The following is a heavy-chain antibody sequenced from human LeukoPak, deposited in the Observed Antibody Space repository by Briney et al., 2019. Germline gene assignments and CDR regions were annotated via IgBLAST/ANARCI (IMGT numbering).Heavy chain of an antibody. Sequence: PGGSLRLSCAASGFTFSSYAMSWVRQAPGKGLEWVSAISGSGGSTYYADSVKGRFTISRDNAKSSLYLQMSSLRDEDTAVYYCATLAFSSASTNYWGQGTLVTVSS. CDR3: ATLAFSSASTNY. V-gene: IGHV3-23*01. J-gene: IGHJ4*02. CDR1: GFTFSSYA. CDR2: ISGSGGST. D-gene: IGHD1-14*01.